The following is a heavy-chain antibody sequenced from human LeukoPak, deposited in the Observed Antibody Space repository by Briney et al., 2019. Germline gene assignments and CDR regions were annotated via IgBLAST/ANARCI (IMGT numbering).Heavy chain of an antibody. CDR1: GFTFTSAW. J-gene: IGHJ4*02. CDR3: TTDFSRFDFSSGYYSY. Sequence: PGGSLRLSCAASGFTFTSAWMVWVRQAPGKGLEWVGRIKSNLDGGTTDFAAPVKGRFSISRDDLARTLYLQMNNLKADDTGVYYCTTDFSRFDFSSGYYSYWGQGSLVTVSS. V-gene: IGHV3-15*05. CDR2: IKSNLDGGTT. D-gene: IGHD3-3*01.